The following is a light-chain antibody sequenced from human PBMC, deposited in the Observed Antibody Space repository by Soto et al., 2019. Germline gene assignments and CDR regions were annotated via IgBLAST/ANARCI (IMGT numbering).Light chain of an antibody. CDR3: SSYSGSSTVV. CDR2: EVS. Sequence: QSALTQPASVSGSPGQSITISCTGTSSDVGGYKYVSWHQQHPGKAPKLIIYEVSNRPSGVSNRFSGSKSGNTASLTISGLQAEDEADYYCSSYSGSSTVVFGGGTKLTVL. J-gene: IGLJ3*02. CDR1: SSDVGGYKY. V-gene: IGLV2-14*01.